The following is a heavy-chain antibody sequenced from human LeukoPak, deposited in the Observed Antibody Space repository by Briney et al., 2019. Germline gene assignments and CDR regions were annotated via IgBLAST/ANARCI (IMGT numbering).Heavy chain of an antibody. D-gene: IGHD2-15*01. V-gene: IGHV3-48*03. CDR3: ARALRLGYCSGGSCYSDAFDI. Sequence: PGGSLRLSCAASGFTFSSYEMNWVRQAPGKGLEWFSYISSSGSTIYYADSVKGRFTISRDNAKNSLYLQMNSLRAEDTAVYYCARALRLGYCSGGSCYSDAFDIWGQGTMVTVSS. CDR2: ISSSGSTI. CDR1: GFTFSSYE. J-gene: IGHJ3*02.